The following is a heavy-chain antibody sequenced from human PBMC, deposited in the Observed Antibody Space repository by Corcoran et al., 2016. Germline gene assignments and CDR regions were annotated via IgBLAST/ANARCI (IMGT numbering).Heavy chain of an antibody. V-gene: IGHV1-18*01. Sequence: QVQLVQSGAEVKKPGASVKVSCKASGYTFTSYGISWVRQAPGQGLEWMGWISAYNGNTNYAQKLQGRVTMTTDTSTSTAYMELRSLRSDDTAVYYCARDQTGTTRSSYYYYGRDVWGQGTTVTVSS. D-gene: IGHD1-7*01. J-gene: IGHJ6*02. CDR1: GYTFTSYG. CDR3: ARDQTGTTRSSYYYYGRDV. CDR2: ISAYNGNT.